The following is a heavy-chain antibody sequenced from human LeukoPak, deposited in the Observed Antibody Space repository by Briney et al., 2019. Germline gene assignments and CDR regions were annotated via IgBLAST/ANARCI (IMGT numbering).Heavy chain of an antibody. CDR2: IRYDGSNK. D-gene: IGHD5-12*01. J-gene: IGHJ6*03. CDR1: GFTFSSYG. Sequence: GGSLRLSCAASGFTFSSYGMYWVRQAPGKGLEWVAFIRYDGSNKYYAHSVKGRFTIYRENSKNTLYLQMKSLRAEDTAVYYCAKGGGYEAQYYYYYLDVWGKGTTVTISS. V-gene: IGHV3-30*02. CDR3: AKGGGYEAQYYYYYLDV.